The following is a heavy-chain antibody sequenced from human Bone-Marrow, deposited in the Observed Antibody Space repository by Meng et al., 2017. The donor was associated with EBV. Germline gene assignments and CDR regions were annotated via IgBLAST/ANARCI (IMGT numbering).Heavy chain of an antibody. D-gene: IGHD3-16*02. J-gene: IGHJ5*02. CDR2: MNPNSGNT. CDR3: ARGPAAYDYVWGSYRYNWFDP. V-gene: IGHV1-8*01. CDR1: GYTFTSYD. Sequence: QGQLVESGVEVKKPGASVKVSCKASGYTFTSYDINWVRQATGQGLEWMGWMNPNSGNTGYAQKFQGRVTMTRNTSISTAYMELSSLRSEDTAVYYCARGPAAYDYVWGSYRYNWFDPWGQGTLVTVSS.